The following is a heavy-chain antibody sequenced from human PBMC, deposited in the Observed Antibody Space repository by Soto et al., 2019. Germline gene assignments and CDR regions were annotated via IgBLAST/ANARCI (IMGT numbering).Heavy chain of an antibody. D-gene: IGHD3-9*01. CDR1: GFTFSSYW. Sequence: GGSLRLSCAASGFTFSSYWMSWVRQAPGKVLEWVANIKQDGSETYYVDSVKGRSTIARDNAKNSLYLQMNSLRAEDTAVYYCASRNYDILTGYHHWGQGTLVTVSS. J-gene: IGHJ5*02. CDR2: IKQDGSET. CDR3: ASRNYDILTGYHH. V-gene: IGHV3-7*01.